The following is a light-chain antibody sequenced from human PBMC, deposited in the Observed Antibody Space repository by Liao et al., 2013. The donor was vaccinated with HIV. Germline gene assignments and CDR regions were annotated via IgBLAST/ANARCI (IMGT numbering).Light chain of an antibody. CDR1: NIGSKS. J-gene: IGLJ3*02. V-gene: IGLV3-21*04. CDR3: QVWDSSSDLWV. CDR2: YDS. Sequence: SYELTQPPSVSVAPGKTARITCGGNNIGSKSVHWYQQKPGQAPVLVIYYDSDRPSGIPERFSGSNSGNTATLTISRVEAGDEADYYCQVWDSSSDLWVFGGRDQADRP.